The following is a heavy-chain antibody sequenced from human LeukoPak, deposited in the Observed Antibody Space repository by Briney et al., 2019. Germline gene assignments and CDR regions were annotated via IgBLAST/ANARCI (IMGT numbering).Heavy chain of an antibody. D-gene: IGHD3-9*01. J-gene: IGHJ4*02. CDR3: ARGTRGYILTVYSLGY. Sequence: ASVKVSCKASGYTFTSYDINWVRQATGQGLEWMGWMNPNSGNTGYAQKFQGRVTMTRNSSISIAYMEVSSLRYEDTAVYYCARGTRGYILTVYSLGYWGQGTLVTVSS. V-gene: IGHV1-8*01. CDR2: MNPNSGNT. CDR1: GYTFTSYD.